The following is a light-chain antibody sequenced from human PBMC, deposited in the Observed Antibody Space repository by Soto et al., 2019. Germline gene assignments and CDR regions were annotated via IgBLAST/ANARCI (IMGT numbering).Light chain of an antibody. J-gene: IGKJ4*01. V-gene: IGKV3-20*01. CDR2: DAS. CDR3: QQYGSSPLT. Sequence: ETVLTQSPGTLSLSPGERASLSCRASQSISGRYLAWYQQKPGQAPRLLIYDASGRATGIPDRFSGSGSGTDFILTISRLEPEDFAVYYCQQYGSSPLTFGGGTKVEIK. CDR1: QSISGRY.